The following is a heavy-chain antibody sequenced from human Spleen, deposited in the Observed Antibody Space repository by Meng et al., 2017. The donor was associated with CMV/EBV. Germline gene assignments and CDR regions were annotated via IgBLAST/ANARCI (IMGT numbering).Heavy chain of an antibody. J-gene: IGHJ5*02. V-gene: IGHV4-39*01. CDR3: ARRKGGATRRWFDP. CDR2: TYYRETS. CDR1: GASFSNSLYF. D-gene: IGHD3-16*01. Sequence: SGASFSNSLYFWVWIRPPPGKGLEWIGSTYYRETSSYNPSLKRRVAISVDTSKNQFSLKLSSVTAADTAIYYCARRKGGATRRWFDPWGQGTLVTVSS.